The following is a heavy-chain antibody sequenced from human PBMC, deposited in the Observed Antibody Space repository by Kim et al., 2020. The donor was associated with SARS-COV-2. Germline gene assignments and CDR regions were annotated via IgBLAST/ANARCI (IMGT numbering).Heavy chain of an antibody. V-gene: IGHV3-23*01. J-gene: IGHJ4*02. CDR1: GFTFSSYN. CDR2: ITTSGTT. D-gene: IGHD2-2*01. Sequence: GGSLRLSCAASGFTFSSYNMIWVRQAPGKGLEWVSGITTSGTTYYADSVEGRFTVSRDNSKNTLYLQMNSLRAEDTALYYCASGISSTDYWGQGTLVTVS. CDR3: ASGISSTDY.